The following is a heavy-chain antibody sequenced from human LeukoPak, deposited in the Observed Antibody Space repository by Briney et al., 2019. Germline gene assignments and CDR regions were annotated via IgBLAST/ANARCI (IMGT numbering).Heavy chain of an antibody. V-gene: IGHV1-69*06. CDR2: IIPIFGTA. CDR3: ARVHDYYDSSGYRYYFDY. Sequence: SVKVSCKASGGTFSSYAISWVRQAPGQGLEWMGGIIPIFGTANYAQKFQGRVTITADKSTSTAYMELSSLRSEDTAVYYCARVHDYYDSSGYRYYFDYWGQGTLVTVSS. CDR1: GGTFSSYA. J-gene: IGHJ4*02. D-gene: IGHD3-22*01.